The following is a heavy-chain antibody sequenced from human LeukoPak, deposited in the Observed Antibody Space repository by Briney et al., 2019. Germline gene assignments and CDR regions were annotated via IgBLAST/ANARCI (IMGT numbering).Heavy chain of an antibody. CDR2: IYDSGST. CDR3: ANIGYSSSWYRSYYFDY. Sequence: PSETLSLTCTVSSGSISSYYWSWIRQPPGKGLEWIGYIYDSGSTNYNPSLKSRVTISVDTSKNQFSLKLSSVTAADTAVYYCANIGYSSSWYRSYYFDYWGQGTLVTVSS. J-gene: IGHJ4*02. V-gene: IGHV4-59*08. CDR1: SGSISSYY. D-gene: IGHD6-13*01.